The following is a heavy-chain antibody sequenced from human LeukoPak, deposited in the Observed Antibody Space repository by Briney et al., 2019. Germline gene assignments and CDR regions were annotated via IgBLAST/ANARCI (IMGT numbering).Heavy chain of an antibody. CDR2: ISYDGSHK. CDR3: ARESPAWGYAFDI. D-gene: IGHD7-27*01. J-gene: IGHJ3*02. V-gene: IGHV3-30*04. CDR1: GFTFSSYA. Sequence: GGSLRLSCAASGFTFSSYAMHWVRQAPGKGLEWVAVISYDGSHKKYADSVKGRFTISRVNPQKTLYLQMNSLRAEDTAVYYCARESPAWGYAFDIWGQGTMVTVSS.